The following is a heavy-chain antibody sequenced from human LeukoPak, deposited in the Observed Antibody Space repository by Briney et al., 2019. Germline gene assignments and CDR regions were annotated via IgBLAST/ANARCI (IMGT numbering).Heavy chain of an antibody. Sequence: ASVTVSCKASGYTFTGYYMHWVRQAPGQGLEGMGWMNPSSGVTNYAQKFQGRVTMTRDTSISTAYMELSRLRSDHTAVYYCARLPELLFAFDTWGQGTMVTVSS. CDR3: ARLPELLFAFDT. J-gene: IGHJ3*02. D-gene: IGHD1-26*01. CDR1: GYTFTGYY. V-gene: IGHV1-2*02. CDR2: MNPSSGVT.